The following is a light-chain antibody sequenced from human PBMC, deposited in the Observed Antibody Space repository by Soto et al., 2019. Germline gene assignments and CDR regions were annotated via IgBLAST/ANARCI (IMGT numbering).Light chain of an antibody. Sequence: QSVLTQPPSVSAAPGQKVTISCSESSSNIGNNYVSWYQQHPGKAPKVIISEVANRPSGFSNRFSGSKSGNTASLTISGLQAADEADYYCSLYTSENTYVFGTGTKVTVL. CDR2: EVA. J-gene: IGLJ1*01. V-gene: IGLV2-14*01. CDR1: SSNIGNNY. CDR3: SLYTSENTYV.